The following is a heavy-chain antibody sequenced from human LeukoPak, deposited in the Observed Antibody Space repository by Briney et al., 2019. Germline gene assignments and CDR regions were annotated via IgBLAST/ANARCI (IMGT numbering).Heavy chain of an antibody. CDR3: AREPSTVTRWFDP. J-gene: IGHJ5*02. V-gene: IGHV3-21*01. Sequence: PGGSLRLPCAASGFTFSSYSMNWVRQAPGKGLEWVSSISSSSSYIYYADSVKGRFTISRDNAKNSLYLQMNSLRAEDTAVYYCAREPSTVTRWFDPWGQGTLVTVSS. D-gene: IGHD4-17*01. CDR2: ISSSSSYI. CDR1: GFTFSSYS.